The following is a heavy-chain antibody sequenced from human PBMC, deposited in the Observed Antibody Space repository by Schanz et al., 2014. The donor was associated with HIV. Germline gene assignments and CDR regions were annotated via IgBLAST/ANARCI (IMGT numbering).Heavy chain of an antibody. J-gene: IGHJ6*02. CDR3: AKDRITGTTGVPYFYYGMDV. CDR1: GFTFSSYG. CDR2: IWHDGSNK. V-gene: IGHV3-33*06. Sequence: VQLVESGGGLVQPGRSLRLSCAASGFTFSSYGMHWVRQAPGKGLEWVAVIWHDGSNKYYADSVKGRFTISRDNSKNTLYLQMNSLRAEDTAVYYCAKDRITGTTGVPYFYYGMDVWGQGTTVTVSS. D-gene: IGHD1-7*01.